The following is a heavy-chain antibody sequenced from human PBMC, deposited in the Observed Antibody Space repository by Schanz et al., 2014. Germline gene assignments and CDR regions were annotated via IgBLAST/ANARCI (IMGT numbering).Heavy chain of an antibody. CDR2: MNPKTGNT. Sequence: QVQLVQSGAEVKKPGASVKVSCTASGFNFNNYDINWVRQATGQGLEWMGWMNPKTGNTDHAQKFQGRDAMTWDTSTTTTYLDQSRLRSEDAGVYYCARALRGKVAIVGVIAAQNYYYMDVWGKGTTVTVSS. CDR1: GFNFNNYD. V-gene: IGHV1-8*01. D-gene: IGHD2-21*01. J-gene: IGHJ6*03. CDR3: ARALRGKVAIVGVIAAQNYYYMDV.